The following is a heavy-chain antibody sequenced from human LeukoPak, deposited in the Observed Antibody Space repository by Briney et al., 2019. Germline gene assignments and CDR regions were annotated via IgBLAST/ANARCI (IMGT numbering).Heavy chain of an antibody. D-gene: IGHD4-17*01. Sequence: SETLSLTCTVSGGSISSYYWSWIRQPPGKGLEWIGYIYYSGSTNYNPSLKSRVTMSVDTSKKQFSLKLSSVTAADTAVYYCARGRPPHDYGTLFDYWGQGTLVTVSS. J-gene: IGHJ4*02. CDR1: GGSISSYY. CDR3: ARGRPPHDYGTLFDY. V-gene: IGHV4-59*01. CDR2: IYYSGST.